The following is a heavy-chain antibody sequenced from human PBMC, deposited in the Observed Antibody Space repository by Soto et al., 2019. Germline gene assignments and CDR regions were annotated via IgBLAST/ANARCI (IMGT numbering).Heavy chain of an antibody. V-gene: IGHV4-59*08. CDR1: GGTISSYY. D-gene: IGHD3-3*01. CDR2: IYYSGST. Sequence: SETLSLTCTVSGGTISSYYWSWIRQPPGKGLEWIGYIYYSGSTNYNPSLKSRVTISVDTSKNQFSLKLSSVTAAYTAVYYCARHDQFGVVPDQNWFDPWGQGTLVTVSS. J-gene: IGHJ5*02. CDR3: ARHDQFGVVPDQNWFDP.